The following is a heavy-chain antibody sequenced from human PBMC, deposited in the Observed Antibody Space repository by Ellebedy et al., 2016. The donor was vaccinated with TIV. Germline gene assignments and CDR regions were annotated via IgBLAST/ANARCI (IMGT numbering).Heavy chain of an antibody. Sequence: GESLKISCAASGFTFSSYAMSLVRQAPGKGLEWVSGISSFEQTTHYAESVEGRFAISRDNSKNTLYLQMNSLRAEDTAVYYCARDLLEVTMKWYFDLWGRGTLVTVSS. J-gene: IGHJ2*01. D-gene: IGHD4-17*01. CDR1: GFTFSSYA. V-gene: IGHV3-23*01. CDR3: ARDLLEVTMKWYFDL. CDR2: ISSFEQTT.